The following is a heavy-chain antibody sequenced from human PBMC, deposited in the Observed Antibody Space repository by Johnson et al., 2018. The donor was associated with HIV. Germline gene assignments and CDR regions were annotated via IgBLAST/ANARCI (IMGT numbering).Heavy chain of an antibody. Sequence: VQLVESGGGLVQPGRSLRLSCAASGFTFSSYAMHWVRQAPGKGLEYVSAISSNGGSTYYANSVTGRFTISRDNSKNSLYLQMNSLRAEDTALYYCARVGGINDYGDPGDAFDIWGQGTMVTVSS. CDR2: ISSNGGST. D-gene: IGHD4-17*01. V-gene: IGHV3-64*01. CDR1: GFTFSSYA. J-gene: IGHJ3*02. CDR3: ARVGGINDYGDPGDAFDI.